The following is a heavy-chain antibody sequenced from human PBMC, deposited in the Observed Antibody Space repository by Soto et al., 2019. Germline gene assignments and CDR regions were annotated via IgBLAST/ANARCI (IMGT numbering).Heavy chain of an antibody. J-gene: IGHJ4*02. CDR2: MNPKSGNT. D-gene: IGHD1-26*01. CDR3: AGEKVGTMGIDF. Sequence: QAQLVQSGAEVKKPGASVKVSCKASGYTFTGYDINWVRQATGQGLEWMGWMNPKSGNTGYAQTFPGRVTMTRDNSITTAYMELTSLRDDDSAVYYCAGEKVGTMGIDFWGQGTLVTVYS. V-gene: IGHV1-8*01. CDR1: GYTFTGYD.